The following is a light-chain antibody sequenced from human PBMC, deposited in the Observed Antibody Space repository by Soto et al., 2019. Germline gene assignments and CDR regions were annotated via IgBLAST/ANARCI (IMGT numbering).Light chain of an antibody. J-gene: IGKJ5*01. CDR3: QQSYSTPIT. V-gene: IGKV1-39*01. Sequence: DIQMTQAPSTPSASVGDTVTVTCRASQSVSGWLAWYQQKPGEAPKLLIYTTSSLHSGVPSRFSGSGSGTDFTLTISSLQPEDFATYYCQQSYSTPITFGQGTRLEIK. CDR2: TTS. CDR1: QSVSGW.